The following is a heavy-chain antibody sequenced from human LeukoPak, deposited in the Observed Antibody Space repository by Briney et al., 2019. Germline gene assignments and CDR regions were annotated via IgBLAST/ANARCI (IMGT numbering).Heavy chain of an antibody. J-gene: IGHJ4*02. Sequence: GASVKVSCKASGYTFTSYDINWVRQATGQGLEWMGWISAHNGNTKYAQEVQGRVTMTTDTSTSTAYMEMRSLRSDDTAVYYCARDLGNYFHFWGQGTLVTVSP. CDR2: ISAHNGNT. CDR3: ARDLGNYFHF. CDR1: GYTFTSYD. V-gene: IGHV1-18*01. D-gene: IGHD3-10*01.